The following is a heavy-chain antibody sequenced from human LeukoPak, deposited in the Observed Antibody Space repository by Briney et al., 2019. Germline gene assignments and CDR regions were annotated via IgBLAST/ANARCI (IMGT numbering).Heavy chain of an antibody. CDR2: ITSNTNYI. CDR1: GFTFSSYS. D-gene: IGHD3-9*01. J-gene: IGHJ4*02. V-gene: IGHV3-21*01. CDR3: AKDRRRDDVLTGSFSG. Sequence: GGSLRLSCAASGFTFSSYSMNWVRQAPGTGLEWVSSITSNTNYIYYADSVKGRFTISRDNAKNSLYLQMNSLRAEDTAVYYCAKDRRRDDVLTGSFSGWGQGTLVTVSS.